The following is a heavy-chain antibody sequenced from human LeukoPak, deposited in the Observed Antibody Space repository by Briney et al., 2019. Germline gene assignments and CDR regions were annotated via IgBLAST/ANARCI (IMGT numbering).Heavy chain of an antibody. D-gene: IGHD6-6*01. Sequence: GGSLRLSCAASGFTFSDYSMNWVRQAPGKGLEWVSSISSSSGYIYYADSVTGRFTVSRDNAKNSLYLQMNSLRAEDTAVYYCARDFGSSLDYWGQGTLFPVSS. CDR3: ARDFGSSLDY. J-gene: IGHJ4*02. V-gene: IGHV3-21*01. CDR2: ISSSSGYI. CDR1: GFTFSDYS.